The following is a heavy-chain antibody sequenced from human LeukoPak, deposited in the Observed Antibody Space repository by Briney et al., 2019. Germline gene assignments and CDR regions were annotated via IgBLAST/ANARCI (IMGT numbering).Heavy chain of an antibody. J-gene: IGHJ4*02. CDR1: GYSFTSYW. Sequence: PGESLKISCKGSGYSFTSYWIGWVRQMPGKGLEWMGTIYPGDSDTRYSPSFRGQVTISADKSISTAYLQWSSLKASDTAMYYCASHSTTVTTKNRGGFDYWGQGTLVTVSS. CDR2: IYPGDSDT. V-gene: IGHV5-51*01. D-gene: IGHD4-11*01. CDR3: ASHSTTVTTKNRGGFDY.